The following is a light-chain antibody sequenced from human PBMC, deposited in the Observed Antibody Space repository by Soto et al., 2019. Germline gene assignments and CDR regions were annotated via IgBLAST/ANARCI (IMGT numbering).Light chain of an antibody. CDR1: QRISSW. V-gene: IGKV1-5*01. J-gene: IGKJ1*01. CDR2: DAS. Sequence: DIQMTQSPSTVSASVGDRVTITCRASQRISSWLAWYQQKPGKAPKVLIYDASSLESGVPSRFSGSGSGTEFTLTISSLQPDDLATFYCQQYNSYPWPFGQGTKVEIK. CDR3: QQYNSYPWP.